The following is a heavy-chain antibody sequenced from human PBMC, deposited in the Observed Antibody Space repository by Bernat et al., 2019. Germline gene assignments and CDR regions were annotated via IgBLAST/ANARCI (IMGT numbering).Heavy chain of an antibody. CDR2: INPNNGAT. Sequence: QVQLVQSGAEVKEPGASVQVSCKTSGYTFTGRYMHWLRQAPGQGLEWMGRINPNNGATNTVRKFQGRVTMTRDTSSSIAYMELARLTSDGTAVYYCARDGALDYWGQGTLVTVSS. V-gene: IGHV1-2*06. CDR1: GYTFTGRY. CDR3: ARDGALDY. D-gene: IGHD4-17*01. J-gene: IGHJ4*02.